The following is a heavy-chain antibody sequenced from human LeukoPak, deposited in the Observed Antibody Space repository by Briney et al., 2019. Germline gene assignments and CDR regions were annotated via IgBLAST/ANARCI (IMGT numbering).Heavy chain of an antibody. CDR3: AREDYSNYAPYFDY. J-gene: IGHJ4*02. V-gene: IGHV3-23*01. CDR1: GFTFSSYA. D-gene: IGHD4-11*01. CDR2: ISGSGGST. Sequence: GGSLRLSYAASGFTFSSYAMSWVRQAPGKGLEWVSAISGSGGSTYYADSVKGRFTISRDNAKNTLYLQLNSLRAEDTAVYYCAREDYSNYAPYFDYWGQGTLVTVSS.